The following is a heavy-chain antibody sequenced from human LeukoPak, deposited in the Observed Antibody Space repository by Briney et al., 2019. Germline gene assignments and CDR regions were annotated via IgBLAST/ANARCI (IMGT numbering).Heavy chain of an antibody. Sequence: GGSLRLSCTASGFTFGDYAMSWFRQAPGKGLEWVGFIRSKAYGGTTEYAASVKGRFTISRDDSKSIAYLQMNSLKTEDTAVYYCTREGGAAGLYYYYYTDVWGKGTTVTVSS. D-gene: IGHD1-26*01. J-gene: IGHJ6*03. V-gene: IGHV3-49*03. CDR1: GFTFGDYA. CDR2: IRSKAYGGTT. CDR3: TREGGAAGLYYYYYTDV.